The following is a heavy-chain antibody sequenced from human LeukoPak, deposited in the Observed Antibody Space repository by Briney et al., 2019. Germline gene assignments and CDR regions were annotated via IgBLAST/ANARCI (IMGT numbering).Heavy chain of an antibody. J-gene: IGHJ4*02. CDR3: AGRRGYSHGSKNPPIDY. CDR1: GGSFSGYY. V-gene: IGHV4-34*01. Sequence: SETLSLTCAVYGGSFSGYYWSWIRQPPGKGLEWIGEINHSGSTNYNPSLKSRVTISVDTSKNQFSLKLSSVTAADTAVYYCAGRRGYSHGSKNPPIDYWGQGTLVTVSS. CDR2: INHSGST. D-gene: IGHD5-18*01.